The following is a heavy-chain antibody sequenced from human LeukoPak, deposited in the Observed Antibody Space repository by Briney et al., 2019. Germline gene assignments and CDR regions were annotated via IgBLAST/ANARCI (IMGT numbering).Heavy chain of an antibody. CDR2: SSDGSST. CDR3: ATSTGSPYYFDY. Sequence: PGGSLRLSCAASGFTFSSYWMHWVRQAPGKGLVWVSRSSDGSSTTYADSVKGRFTISRDNAKNSLYLQMNSLRAEDTAVYYCATSTGSPYYFDYWGQGTLVTVSS. CDR1: GFTFSSYW. J-gene: IGHJ4*02. V-gene: IGHV3-74*01.